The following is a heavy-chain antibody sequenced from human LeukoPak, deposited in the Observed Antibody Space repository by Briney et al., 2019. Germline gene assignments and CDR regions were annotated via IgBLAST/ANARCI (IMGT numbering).Heavy chain of an antibody. CDR3: PKDRRDSSGWYAVDY. V-gene: IGHV3-23*01. D-gene: IGHD6-19*01. J-gene: IGHJ4*02. CDR1: GFTFSSYA. Sequence: GGSLRLSCAASGFTFSSYAMSWVRQAPAKGLEWVSVITGSGGSTYYADSVKGRFTISRDNSKNTLYLQMNSLRADDTAVYYCPKDRRDSSGWYAVDYWGQGTLVTVSS. CDR2: ITGSGGST.